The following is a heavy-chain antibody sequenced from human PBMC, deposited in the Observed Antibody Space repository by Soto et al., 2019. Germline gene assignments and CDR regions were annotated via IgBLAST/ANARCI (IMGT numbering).Heavy chain of an antibody. V-gene: IGHV3-23*01. D-gene: IGHD3-22*01. CDR3: AKDKSGRYDSYPGAFDI. CDR2: ISGSGGST. Sequence: LRLSCAASGFTFSSYAMSWVRQAPGKGLEWVSAISGSGGSTYYADSVKGRFTISRDNSKNTLYLQMNSLRAEDTAVYYCAKDKSGRYDSYPGAFDIWGQGXMVTV. J-gene: IGHJ3*02. CDR1: GFTFSSYA.